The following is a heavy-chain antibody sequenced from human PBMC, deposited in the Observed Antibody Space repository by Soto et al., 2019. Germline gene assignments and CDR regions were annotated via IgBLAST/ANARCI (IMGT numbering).Heavy chain of an antibody. CDR2: VNPYGASS. CDR3: ASVTTIWSN. J-gene: IGHJ4*02. CDR1: GYSSSNYY. Sequence: QVQGVQSGAEVKEPGASVKGSCKASGYSSSNYYTHWVRQAPGQGLEWMGIVNPYGASSNYAQSFQGRVTLTRDTSTNTDYMDLSRLTSDDTAVYYCASVTTIWSNWGQGTLVTVSS. D-gene: IGHD2-21*02. V-gene: IGHV1-46*01.